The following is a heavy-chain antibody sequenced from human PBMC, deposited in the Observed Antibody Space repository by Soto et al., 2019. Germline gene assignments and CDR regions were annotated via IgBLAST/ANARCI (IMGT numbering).Heavy chain of an antibody. V-gene: IGHV1-18*01. Sequence: ASVKVSCKASGYTFTSYGISWVRQAPGQGLEWMRWISAYNGNTNYAQKIQGRVTMTTDTSTSTAYMELRSLRSDDTAVFYCARDMRHYNFLSGYFWFDPWGQGTLVTVS. CDR2: ISAYNGNT. CDR3: ARDMRHYNFLSGYFWFDP. D-gene: IGHD3-3*01. J-gene: IGHJ5*02. CDR1: GYTFTSYG.